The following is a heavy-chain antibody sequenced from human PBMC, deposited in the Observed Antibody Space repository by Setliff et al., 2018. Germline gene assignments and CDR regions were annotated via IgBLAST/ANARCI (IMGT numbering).Heavy chain of an antibody. D-gene: IGHD3-22*01. J-gene: IGHJ4*02. V-gene: IGHV3-20*04. CDR1: GFTFRNYG. CDR2: INWDGRSI. CDR3: ARYGYYYDSSAYYPVDK. Sequence: PGGSLRLSCVASGFTFRNYGMHWVRQAPGKGLEWVSGINWDGRSIGYADSVKGRFTISRDNAKNSLYLQMNSLRAEDTAVYYCARYGYYYDSSAYYPVDKWGQGTLVTVSS.